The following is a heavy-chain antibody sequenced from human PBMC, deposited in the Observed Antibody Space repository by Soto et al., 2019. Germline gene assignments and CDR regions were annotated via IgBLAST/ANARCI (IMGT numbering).Heavy chain of an antibody. J-gene: IGHJ4*02. CDR3: ARVGGFGATTIDY. CDR1: GGAISSGDYY. CDR2: IYYSGST. V-gene: IGHV4-30-4*01. D-gene: IGHD3-10*01. Sequence: QVQLQESGPGLVKPSQTLSLTCTVSGGAISSGDYYWSWIRQPPGKGLEWIGYIYYSGSTYYNPSLKSRVTISVDTSKNQFSLKLSSVTAADTAVYYCARVGGFGATTIDYWGQGTLVTVSS.